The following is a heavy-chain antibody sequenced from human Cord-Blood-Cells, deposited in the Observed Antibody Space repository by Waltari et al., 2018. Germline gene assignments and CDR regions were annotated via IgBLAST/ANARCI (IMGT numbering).Heavy chain of an antibody. Sequence: QVQLQESGPGLVKPSETLSLTCAVSGYSISSGYSWGWIRQPPGKGLEWIGSIYHSGSTYYNPSLKSRVTISVDTSKNQFSLKLSSVTAADTAVYYCARDGEGEAAAPNWYFDLWGRGTLVTVSS. V-gene: IGHV4-38-2*02. D-gene: IGHD6-13*01. CDR2: IYHSGST. CDR3: ARDGEGEAAAPNWYFDL. CDR1: GYSISSGYS. J-gene: IGHJ2*01.